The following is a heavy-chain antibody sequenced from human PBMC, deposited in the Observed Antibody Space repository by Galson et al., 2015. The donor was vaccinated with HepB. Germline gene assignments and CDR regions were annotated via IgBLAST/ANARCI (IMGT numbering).Heavy chain of an antibody. CDR2: ISTYNGNT. V-gene: IGHV1-18*01. CDR3: VRDAGRYCSGASCYPGYDY. CDR1: GYTFISYG. Sequence: SVKVCCKASGYTFISYGVIWVRQAPGQGLEWMGWISTYNGNTKYAQKFQGRVTMTTDTSTSTAYMDLRSLRSDDTAVYYCVRDAGRYCSGASCYPGYDYWGQGTLVTVSS. J-gene: IGHJ4*02. D-gene: IGHD2-15*01.